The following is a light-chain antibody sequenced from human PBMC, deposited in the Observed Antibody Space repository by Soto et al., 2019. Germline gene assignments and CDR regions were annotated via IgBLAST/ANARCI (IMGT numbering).Light chain of an antibody. Sequence: EIVLTQSPGTLSLSPGERATLSCRASQTVSKNYLAWYQHKPGQPPRLLIYDASDRATGVPDRFSGSGSGTDFTLTTSSLEPEDSAVYYCQQCATAPLTFGQGTKVEIK. CDR2: DAS. V-gene: IGKV3-20*01. CDR1: QTVSKNY. CDR3: QQCATAPLT. J-gene: IGKJ1*01.